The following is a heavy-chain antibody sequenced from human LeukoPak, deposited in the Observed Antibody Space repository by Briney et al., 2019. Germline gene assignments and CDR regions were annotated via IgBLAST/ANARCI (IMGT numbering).Heavy chain of an antibody. CDR1: GFTFSSYS. CDR2: ISSSSSYI. D-gene: IGHD6-13*01. J-gene: IGHJ4*02. CDR3: ARDVGSSWYNFDY. V-gene: IGHV3-21*01. Sequence: KPGGSLRLSCAASGFTFSSYSMNWVRQAPGKGLEWVSSISSSSSYIYYADSVKGRFTISRDNSKNTLYLQMNSLRAEDTAVYYCARDVGSSWYNFDYWGQGTLVTVSS.